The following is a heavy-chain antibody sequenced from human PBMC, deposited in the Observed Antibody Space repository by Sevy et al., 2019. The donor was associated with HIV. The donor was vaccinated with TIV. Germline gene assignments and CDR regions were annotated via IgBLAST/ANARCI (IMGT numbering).Heavy chain of an antibody. Sequence: SETLSLTCTVSGGSVSSSSYYWGWIRQPPGKGLEWIGSIYYSGSNYYNPSLKSRVTISVDTSKTQFSLKLSSVTAADTAVYYCARRGGGIAAFANAIDYWGQGTLVTVSS. CDR1: GGSVSSSSYY. V-gene: IGHV4-39*01. J-gene: IGHJ4*02. CDR3: ARRGGGIAAFANAIDY. D-gene: IGHD6-13*01. CDR2: IYYSGSN.